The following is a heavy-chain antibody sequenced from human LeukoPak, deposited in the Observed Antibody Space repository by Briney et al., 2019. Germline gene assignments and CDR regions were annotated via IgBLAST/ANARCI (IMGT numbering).Heavy chain of an antibody. J-gene: IGHJ4*02. D-gene: IGHD5-12*01. V-gene: IGHV1-69*01. CDR2: IIPIFGTA. CDR1: GATFSSYA. Sequence: GSSVKVSCKASGATFSSYAISWVRQAPGQGLEWMGGIIPIFGTANYAQKFQGRVTITADESTSTAYMELSSLRSEDTAVYYCATNGGYSGYLVAPLDYWGQGTLVTVSS. CDR3: ATNGGYSGYLVAPLDY.